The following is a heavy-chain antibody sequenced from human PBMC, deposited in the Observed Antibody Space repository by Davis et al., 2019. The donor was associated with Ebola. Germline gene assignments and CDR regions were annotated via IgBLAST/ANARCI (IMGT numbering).Heavy chain of an antibody. J-gene: IGHJ4*02. CDR2: ISDSGGST. D-gene: IGHD3-3*01. CDR1: GFTFSNYA. V-gene: IGHV3-23*01. CDR3: AKLAYITIIGVASLDY. Sequence: GESLKISCAASGFTFSNYAMSWVRQAPGKGLECVSSISDSGGSTPYADSVKGRFTISRDNSKNTLYLQMNSLRAEDTAVYYCAKLAYITIIGVASLDYWGQGTLVTVSS.